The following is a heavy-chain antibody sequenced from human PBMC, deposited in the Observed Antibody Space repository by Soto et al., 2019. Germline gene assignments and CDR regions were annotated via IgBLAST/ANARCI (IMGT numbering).Heavy chain of an antibody. Sequence: SVKVSCKASGGTFSSYAISWVRQAPGQGLEWMGGIIPIFGTANYAQKFQGRVTITADESTSTAYMELSSLRSEDTAVYYCAKCMECLLGSYDYYYYGMDVWGQGTTVTVSS. D-gene: IGHD3-3*01. CDR1: GGTFSSYA. V-gene: IGHV1-69*13. CDR2: IIPIFGTA. J-gene: IGHJ6*02. CDR3: AKCMECLLGSYDYYYYGMDV.